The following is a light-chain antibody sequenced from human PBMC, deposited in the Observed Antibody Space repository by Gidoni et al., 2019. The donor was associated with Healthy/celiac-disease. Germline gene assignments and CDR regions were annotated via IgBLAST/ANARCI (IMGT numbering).Light chain of an antibody. CDR1: QGISSD. Sequence: AIRISQSPSSLSASTGDRVTITCRASQGISSDLAWHQQKPGKAPKLLIYAEATVQSGVPSRVSGSGSGTYFTLTISCLQAEDVATYYCQQYYIYLLTFGGGTKVEIK. CDR2: AEA. V-gene: IGKV1-8*01. CDR3: QQYYIYLLT. J-gene: IGKJ4*01.